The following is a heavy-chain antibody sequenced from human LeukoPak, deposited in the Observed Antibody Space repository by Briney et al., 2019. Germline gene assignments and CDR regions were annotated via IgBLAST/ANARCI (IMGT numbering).Heavy chain of an antibody. CDR3: ARRTHYDFWSGYYVGLINYYYYMDV. V-gene: IGHV3-21*01. CDR2: ISSSSSYI. D-gene: IGHD3-3*01. J-gene: IGHJ6*03. Sequence: PGGSLRLSCAASGFTFSSYSMNWVRQAPRKGLEWVSSISSSSSYIYYADSVKGRFTISRDNAKNSLYLQMNSLRAEDTAVYYCARRTHYDFWSGYYVGLINYYYYMDVWGKGTTVTVSS. CDR1: GFTFSSYS.